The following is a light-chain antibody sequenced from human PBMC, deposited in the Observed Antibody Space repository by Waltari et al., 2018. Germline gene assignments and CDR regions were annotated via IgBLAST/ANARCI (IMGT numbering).Light chain of an antibody. V-gene: IGKV3-15*01. CDR1: QSVSSN. CDR2: GAS. CDR3: QQYNNWPQT. Sequence: EIVMTQSPATLSVSPGERATLSCRASQSVSSNLAWYQQKPGPAPRLPIYGASTRATGIPARFSGSGSGTEFTLTISSLQSEDFAVYYCQQYNNWPQTFGQGTKVEIK. J-gene: IGKJ1*01.